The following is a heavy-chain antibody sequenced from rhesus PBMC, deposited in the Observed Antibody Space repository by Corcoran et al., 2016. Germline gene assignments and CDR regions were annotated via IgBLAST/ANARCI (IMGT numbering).Heavy chain of an antibody. CDR1: GFTLSNYW. V-gene: IGHV3-16*02. J-gene: IGHJ4*01. Sequence: EVQLVESGGGLVQPGGSLRLSCAASGFTLSNYWMSWDRQAPGKGLDWVGRIKNQADGGTAAYAESVKVRFTISRDDSKNTLYLQMNSLKTEYTAVYYFTYFDYWGQGVLVTVSS. CDR3: TYFDY. CDR2: IKNQADGGTA.